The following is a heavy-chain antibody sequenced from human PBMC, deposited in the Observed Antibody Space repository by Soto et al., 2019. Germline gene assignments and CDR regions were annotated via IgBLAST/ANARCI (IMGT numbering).Heavy chain of an antibody. Sequence: QVQLVQSGAEVKKPGSSVKVSCKASGGTFSSYAISWVRQAPGQGLEWMGGIIPIFGTANYAQKFQGRVTITADKSTRTDYMELISLRSEDPAVYYCARERLKGGGNLGYNWFDTWGQGTLVTVSS. D-gene: IGHD2-15*01. CDR2: IIPIFGTA. CDR3: ARERLKGGGNLGYNWFDT. V-gene: IGHV1-69*06. J-gene: IGHJ5*02. CDR1: GGTFSSYA.